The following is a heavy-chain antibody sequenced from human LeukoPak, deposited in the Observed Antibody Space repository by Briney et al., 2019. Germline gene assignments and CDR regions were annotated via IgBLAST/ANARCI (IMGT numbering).Heavy chain of an antibody. J-gene: IGHJ6*03. CDR2: ISSSSSAI. CDR3: ARVLVPGHYYMDV. V-gene: IGHV3-48*01. Sequence: GGSLRLSCAASGSTFSSYSMNWVRQAPGKGLEWVSYISSSSSAIYYADSVKGRFTISRDNAKNSLYLQMNSLRAEDTAVYYCARVLVPGHYYMDVWGKGTTVTVSS. CDR1: GSTFSSYS.